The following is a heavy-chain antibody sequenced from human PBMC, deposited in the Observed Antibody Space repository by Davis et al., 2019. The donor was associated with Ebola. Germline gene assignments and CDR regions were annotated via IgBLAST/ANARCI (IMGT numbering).Heavy chain of an antibody. V-gene: IGHV1-2*06. Sequence: ASVKVSCKASGYTFTGYYMHWVRQAPGRGLEWMGRINPYSGGTNYAQKFQGRVTMTRDTSISTAYMELSRLTSDDTAVYYCARLWFGEVGFDYWGQGSLVTVSS. CDR1: GYTFTGYY. D-gene: IGHD3-10*01. CDR3: ARLWFGEVGFDY. J-gene: IGHJ4*02. CDR2: INPYSGGT.